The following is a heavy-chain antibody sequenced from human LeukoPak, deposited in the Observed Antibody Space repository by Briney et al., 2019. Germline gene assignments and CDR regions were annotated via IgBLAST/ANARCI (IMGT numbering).Heavy chain of an antibody. D-gene: IGHD3-22*01. CDR2: IYYNGNT. J-gene: IGHJ3*02. Sequence: PSETLSLTCTVPGGSISIGGYYWSWIRQHPGKGLEWIGYIYYNGNTYYNPSLKSRLTISGDTSENQFSLKLSSVTAADTAVYYCVRNFDSYNAFDIWGQGTMVTVSS. CDR3: VRNFDSYNAFDI. CDR1: GGSISIGGYY. V-gene: IGHV4-31*03.